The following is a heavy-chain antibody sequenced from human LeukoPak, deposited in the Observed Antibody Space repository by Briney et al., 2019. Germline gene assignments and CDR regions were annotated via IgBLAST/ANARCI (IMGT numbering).Heavy chain of an antibody. V-gene: IGHV1-18*01. CDR1: NYTFTNYV. J-gene: IGHJ3*02. CDR3: ARGAMTFYAFDI. CDR2: ISAYNGDT. D-gene: IGHD3-10*01. Sequence: ASVKVSCKASNYTFTNYVINWVRQAPGQGLGWMGWISAYNGDTNYAQRLQDRVTMTTDTPTSTTYMELRSLRSDDTAVYYCARGAMTFYAFDIWGQGTMVTVSS.